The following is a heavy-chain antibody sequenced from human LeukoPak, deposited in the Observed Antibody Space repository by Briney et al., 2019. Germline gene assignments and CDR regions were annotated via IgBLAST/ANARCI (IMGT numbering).Heavy chain of an antibody. V-gene: IGHV1-18*01. CDR3: ARYLPDSGSYSLYYYYGMDV. CDR1: GYTFTSYG. Sequence: GASVKVSCKASGYTFTSYGISWVRQAPGQGLEWMGWISAYNGNTNYAQKLQGRVTMTTDTSTSTAYMELRSLRSDDTAVYYCARYLPDSGSYSLYYYYGMDVWGQGTTVTVSS. J-gene: IGHJ6*02. CDR2: ISAYNGNT. D-gene: IGHD1-26*01.